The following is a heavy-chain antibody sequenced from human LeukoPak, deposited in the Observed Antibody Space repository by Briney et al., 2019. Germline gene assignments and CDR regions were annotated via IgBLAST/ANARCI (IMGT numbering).Heavy chain of an antibody. CDR3: ARPATGYCSSAGCHWDS. D-gene: IGHD2-2*01. CDR1: GFTFSTHS. J-gene: IGHJ4*02. V-gene: IGHV3-21*01. Sequence: SGGSLRLSCAASGFTFSTHSMYWVPQAPGKRLEWVSSISASSNFIHYAESVRGRFTISRDDAKNSLYLQMNSLGAQDTAVYYCARPATGYCSSAGCHWDSWGQGTLVTVSS. CDR2: ISASSNFI.